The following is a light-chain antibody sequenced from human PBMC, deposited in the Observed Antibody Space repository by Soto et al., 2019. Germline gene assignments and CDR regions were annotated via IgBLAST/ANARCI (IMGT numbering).Light chain of an antibody. CDR1: SSNIGSNT. CDR2: ANN. V-gene: IGLV1-44*01. J-gene: IGLJ1*01. Sequence: QLVLTQPPSASGTPGQRVTISCSGSSSNIGSNTVNWYQQLPGTAPKLLIHANNQRPSGVPDRFSGSKSGTSASLAISWLQSEEADYYCAAWDDSLNGYGFGTGTKLTVL. CDR3: AAWDDSLNGYG.